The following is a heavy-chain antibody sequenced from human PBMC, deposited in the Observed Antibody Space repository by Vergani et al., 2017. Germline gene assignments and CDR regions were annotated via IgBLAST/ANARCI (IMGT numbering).Heavy chain of an antibody. V-gene: IGHV4-61*01. CDR3: ARRNYDYLLDY. CDR1: GGSVSDGNYY. Sequence: QVQLQESGPGLVKPSETLSLTCTVSGGSVSDGNYYWSWIRQPPGKGLEWLGYIYYSGSTSYNPSLKSRVTISVDTSKNQFSLRLNSVTAADTAVYYCARRNYDYLLDYWGQGTLVTVSS. J-gene: IGHJ4*02. CDR2: IYYSGST. D-gene: IGHD3-16*01.